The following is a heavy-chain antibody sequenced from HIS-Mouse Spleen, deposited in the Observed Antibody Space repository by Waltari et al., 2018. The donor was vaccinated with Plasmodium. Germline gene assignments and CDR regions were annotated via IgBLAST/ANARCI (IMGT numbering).Heavy chain of an antibody. J-gene: IGHJ2*01. CDR3: AREDILTGYYNDYWYFDL. D-gene: IGHD3-9*01. CDR2: ISSSSSYI. CDR1: GFTFRSYS. V-gene: IGHV3-21*01. Sequence: AGFTFRSYSMNWVRQATGKGLEWVSSISSSSSYIYYADSVKGRFTIPRDNAKNSLYLQMNSLRAEDTAVYYCAREDILTGYYNDYWYFDLWGRGTLVTVSS.